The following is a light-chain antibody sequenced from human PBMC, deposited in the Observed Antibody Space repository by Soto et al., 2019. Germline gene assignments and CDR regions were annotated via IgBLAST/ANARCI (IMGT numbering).Light chain of an antibody. CDR1: QDIGSW. CDR3: QQGGSFPIT. V-gene: IGKV1-12*01. CDR2: GAS. J-gene: IGKJ5*01. Sequence: DIQMTQSPSSVSASVGDRVTITCRASQDIGSWLAWYQQKPGKAPDLLIYGASSLQSGVPSRFYGSGSGTDFTLTSSSLQPVDFATYYCQQGGSFPITFGQGTRLEIK.